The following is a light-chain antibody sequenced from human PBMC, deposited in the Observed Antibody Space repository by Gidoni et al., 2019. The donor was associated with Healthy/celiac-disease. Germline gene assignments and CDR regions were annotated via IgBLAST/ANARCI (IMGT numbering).Light chain of an antibody. Sequence: SYELTQPPSVSVSPGQTASLTCSGDKLGDNYACWYQQKPGQSPVLVIYQDSKRPSGIPERVSGSNAGNTATLTISGTQAMDEADYYCQAWDSSTVVFGGGTKLTVL. CDR3: QAWDSSTVV. CDR1: KLGDNY. CDR2: QDS. J-gene: IGLJ2*01. V-gene: IGLV3-1*01.